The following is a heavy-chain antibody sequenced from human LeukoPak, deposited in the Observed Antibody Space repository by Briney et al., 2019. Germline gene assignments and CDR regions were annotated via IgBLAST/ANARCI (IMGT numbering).Heavy chain of an antibody. J-gene: IGHJ3*02. CDR2: INPNSGGT. CDR1: GYTFTGYY. CDR3: ARADVGYCSDDSRPDDAFDI. V-gene: IGHV1-2*06. Sequence: GASVKVSCKASGYTFTGYYMHWVRQAPGQGLEWMGRINPNSGGTNYAQKFQGRVTMTRDTSIGTAYMELSRLRSDDTAVYYCARADVGYCSDDSRPDDAFDIWGQGTMVTVSS. D-gene: IGHD2-15*01.